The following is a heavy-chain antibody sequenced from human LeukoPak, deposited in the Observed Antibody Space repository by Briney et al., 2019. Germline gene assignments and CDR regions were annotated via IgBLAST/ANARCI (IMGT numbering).Heavy chain of an antibody. CDR2: INPNSGNT. V-gene: IGHV1-8*02. CDR1: GYTFGSDD. J-gene: IGHJ4*02. D-gene: IGHD3-22*01. CDR3: ALYYDNIGYRI. Sequence: ASVKVSCKASGYTFGSDDINWVRQATGQGLERMGWINPNSGNTGYAQKFQGRVTMTRDTSTSTVYMELSSLRSEDTAVYYCALYYDNIGYRIWGQGTLVIVSS.